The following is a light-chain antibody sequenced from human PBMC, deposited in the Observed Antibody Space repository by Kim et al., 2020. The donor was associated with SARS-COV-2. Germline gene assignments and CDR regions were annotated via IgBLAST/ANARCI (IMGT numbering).Light chain of an antibody. V-gene: IGLV7-46*01. CDR2: DTS. J-gene: IGLJ2*01. CDR1: TGAVTSGHY. CDR3: LLSYSGARMV. Sequence: QAVVTQEPSLTVSPGGTVTLTCGSSTGAVTSGHYPYWFQQKPGQAPRTLIYDTSNKHSWTPARFSGSLLGGKVALTLSGAQPEDEAEYYCLLSYSGARMVFGGGTKLTVL.